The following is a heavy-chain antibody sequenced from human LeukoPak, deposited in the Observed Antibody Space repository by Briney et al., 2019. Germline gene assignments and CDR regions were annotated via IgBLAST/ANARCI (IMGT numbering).Heavy chain of an antibody. J-gene: IGHJ4*02. D-gene: IGHD1-7*01. CDR1: GFTFSDYA. CDR3: ARDYWRNYDY. V-gene: IGHV3-30-3*01. CDR2: ISKDGSDK. Sequence: SGGSLRLSCAASGFTFSDYAMHWVRQAPGKGLEWVAVISKDGSDKYYPGSVRGRFTISRDNSKNTIYLQMDSLRAEDTAIYYCARDYWRNYDYWGQGTLVTVSS.